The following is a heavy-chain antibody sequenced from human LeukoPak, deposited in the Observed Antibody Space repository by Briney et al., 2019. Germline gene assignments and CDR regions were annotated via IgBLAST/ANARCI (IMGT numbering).Heavy chain of an antibody. J-gene: IGHJ4*02. V-gene: IGHV3-23*01. CDR2: ISGSGGST. D-gene: IGHD3-22*01. CDR3: ARGPLSYYYDSSGYCNY. CDR1: GFTFSSYA. Sequence: GGSLRLSCAASGFTFSSYAMSWVRQAPGKGLEWVSAISGSGGSTYYADSVKGRFTISRDSSKNTLYLQMNSLRAEDTAVYYCARGPLSYYYDSSGYCNYWGQGTLVTVSS.